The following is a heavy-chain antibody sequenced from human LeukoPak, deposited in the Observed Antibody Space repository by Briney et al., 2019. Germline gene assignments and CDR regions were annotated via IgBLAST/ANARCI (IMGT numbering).Heavy chain of an antibody. CDR3: ARLNDYSNTPFDY. J-gene: IGHJ4*02. CDR1: GGSFSGYY. D-gene: IGHD1-1*01. CDR2: IHSSGST. Sequence: TSETLSLTCAVYGGSFSGYYWNWIRQPPGKGLEWIGYIHSSGSTKSNPSLKSRVTIYVDPSKKQFSLKLSSVTTADTAVYYCARLNDYSNTPFDYWGQGSLVTVSS. V-gene: IGHV4-59*01.